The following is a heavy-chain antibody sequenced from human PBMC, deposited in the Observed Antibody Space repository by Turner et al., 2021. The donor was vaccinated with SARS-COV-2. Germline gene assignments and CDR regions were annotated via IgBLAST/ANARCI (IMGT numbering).Heavy chain of an antibody. Sequence: QVQLVQSGAEVKKPGASVKVSCKVSGYTLTELSMHWVRQAPGKGLEWMGGFDPEDGETIYAQKFQGRVTMTEDTSTDTAYMELSSLRSEDTAVYYCATALPIMGGPIYGDYYYYYGMDVWGQGTTVTVSS. CDR1: GYTLTELS. V-gene: IGHV1-24*01. CDR2: FDPEDGET. J-gene: IGHJ6*02. D-gene: IGHD4-17*01. CDR3: ATALPIMGGPIYGDYYYYYGMDV.